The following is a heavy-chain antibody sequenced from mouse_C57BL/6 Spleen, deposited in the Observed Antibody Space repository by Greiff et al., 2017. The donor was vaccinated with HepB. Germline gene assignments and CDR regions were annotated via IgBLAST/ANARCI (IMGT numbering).Heavy chain of an antibody. Sequence: EVQLQQSGPELVKPGASVKISCKASGYTFTDYYMNWVKQSPGKSLEWIGDINPNNGGTSYNQKFKGKATLTVDKSSSTAYMELRSLTSEDSAVYYCSRVNDGYYGGFAYWGQGTLVTVSA. D-gene: IGHD2-3*01. V-gene: IGHV1-26*01. CDR2: INPNNGGT. CDR1: GYTFTDYY. CDR3: SRVNDGYYGGFAY. J-gene: IGHJ3*01.